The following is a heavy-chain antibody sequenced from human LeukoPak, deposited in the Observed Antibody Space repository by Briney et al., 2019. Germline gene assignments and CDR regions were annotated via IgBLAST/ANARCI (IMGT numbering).Heavy chain of an antibody. CDR1: GGSISSYY. CDR2: IYTSGST. CDR3: ASKGEMEYYDSSGHWYFDL. D-gene: IGHD3-22*01. Sequence: SETLSLTCTVSGGSISSYYWSWIRQPAGKGLEWIGRIYTSGSTNYNPSLKSRVTMSVGTSKNQFSLKLSPVTAADTAVYYCASKGEMEYYDSSGHWYFDLWGRGTLVTVSS. J-gene: IGHJ2*01. V-gene: IGHV4-4*07.